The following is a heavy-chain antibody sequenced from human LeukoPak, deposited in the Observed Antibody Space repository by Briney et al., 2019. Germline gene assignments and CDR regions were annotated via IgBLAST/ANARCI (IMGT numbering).Heavy chain of an antibody. D-gene: IGHD3-3*01. V-gene: IGHV1-69*13. J-gene: IGHJ6*02. CDR2: IIPIFGTA. CDR3: ARVDKIWSGYYDYYYYGMDV. Sequence: GASVKVSCTASGGTFSSYAISWVRQAPGQGLERMGGIIPIFGTANYAQKFQGRVTITADESTSTAYMELSSLRSEDTAVYYCARVDKIWSGYYDYYYYGMDVWGQGTTVTVSS. CDR1: GGTFSSYA.